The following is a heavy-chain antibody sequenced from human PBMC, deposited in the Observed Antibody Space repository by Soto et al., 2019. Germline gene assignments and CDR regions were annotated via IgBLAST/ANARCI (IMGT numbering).Heavy chain of an antibody. Sequence: ASVKVSCKVSGYTLTELYIHWVRQAPGEGLEWMGGFDLENGETIYAQRFQGRVTMTEESSADTPYMELGSLRSEDTAVYYCAIDVRRSNQFDHWGQGTMVTVS. J-gene: IGHJ4*02. D-gene: IGHD3-10*02. CDR1: GYTLTELY. CDR3: AIDVRRSNQFDH. V-gene: IGHV1-24*01. CDR2: FDLENGET.